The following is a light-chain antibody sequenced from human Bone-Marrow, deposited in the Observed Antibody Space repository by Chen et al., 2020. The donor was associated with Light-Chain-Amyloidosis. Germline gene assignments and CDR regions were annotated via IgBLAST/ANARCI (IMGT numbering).Light chain of an antibody. CDR3: QQRSNWPWA. Sequence: EIVLTQSPATLSLSPGERATLSCRASPSVSPYLAWYQQKPGQAPRLLIYAASNRATGIPARFSGSGSGTDFTLTISSLEPEDFAIYYCQQRSNWPWAFGQGTKVEI. V-gene: IGKV3-11*01. CDR1: PSVSPY. CDR2: AAS. J-gene: IGKJ1*01.